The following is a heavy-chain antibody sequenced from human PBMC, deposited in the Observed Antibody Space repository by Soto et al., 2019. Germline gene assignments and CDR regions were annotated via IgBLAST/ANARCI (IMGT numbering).Heavy chain of an antibody. D-gene: IGHD1-26*01. CDR2: IWYDGSNK. V-gene: IGHV3-33*01. CDR1: GFTFSSYA. Sequence: QVQLVESGGGVVQPGRSLRLSCAASGFTFSSYAMHWVCQAPGKGLEWVAVIWYDGSNKYYADSVKGRFTISRDNSKKTLYLQMDSLRAEDTAVYYCAREGGVTVGPTTAFDIWGQGTMVTVSS. J-gene: IGHJ3*02. CDR3: AREGGVTVGPTTAFDI.